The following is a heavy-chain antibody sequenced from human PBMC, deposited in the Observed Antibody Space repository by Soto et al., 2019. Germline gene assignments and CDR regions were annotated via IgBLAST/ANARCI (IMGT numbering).Heavy chain of an antibody. CDR3: AKDHLETTVTTPSY. CDR1: GFTFSSYG. CDR2: ISYDGNNK. D-gene: IGHD4-17*01. J-gene: IGHJ4*02. Sequence: QVQLVESGGGVVQPGRSLRLSCAASGFTFSSYGMHWVRQAPGKGLEWVAVISYDGNNKYYADSVKGRFTISRDNFKNTLYLHMDRLRDEDTAMYYCAKDHLETTVTTPSYWGQGTLVTVSS. V-gene: IGHV3-30*18.